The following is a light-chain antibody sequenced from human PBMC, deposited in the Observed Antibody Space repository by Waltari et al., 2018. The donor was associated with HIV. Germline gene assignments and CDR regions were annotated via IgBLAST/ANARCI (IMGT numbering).Light chain of an antibody. Sequence: QSALTQPASGSGSPGQSITIPCTGTSSDVGGYNYVSWYQQHPGKAPKLMIYDVSNRPSGVSNRFSGSKSGNTASLTISGLQAEDEADYYCSSYTSSSPYAFGTGTKVTVL. CDR2: DVS. V-gene: IGLV2-14*03. J-gene: IGLJ1*01. CDR1: SSDVGGYNY. CDR3: SSYTSSSPYA.